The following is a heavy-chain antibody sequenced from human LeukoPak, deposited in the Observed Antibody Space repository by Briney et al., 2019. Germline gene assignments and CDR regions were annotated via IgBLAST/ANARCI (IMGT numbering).Heavy chain of an antibody. V-gene: IGHV3-74*01. CDR1: GFTFSNYW. CDR3: VRDQSLWALDI. CDR2: IKGDGIDT. D-gene: IGHD1-26*01. Sequence: GGSLRLSCAASGFTFSNYWMHWVRQAPGKGLMWVSRIKGDGIDTIGADFVKGRFTTSRDNAKNTLYLQMNSLRAEDTATYYCVRDQSLWALDIWDQGTTVTVSS. J-gene: IGHJ3*02.